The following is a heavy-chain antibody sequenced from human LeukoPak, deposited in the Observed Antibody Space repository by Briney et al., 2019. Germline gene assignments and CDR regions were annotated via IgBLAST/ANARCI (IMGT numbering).Heavy chain of an antibody. CDR3: ARGAGGGTSCMDV. CDR2: INPNSGGT. CDR1: GYTFTGYY. V-gene: IGHV1-2*02. J-gene: IGHJ6*02. D-gene: IGHD2-2*01. Sequence: AASVKVSSKASGYTFTGYYMHWVRQAPGQGLEWMGWINPNSGGTNYAQKFQGRVTMTRDTSISTAYMELSRLRSDDTAVYYCARGAGGGTSCMDVWGQGTTVTVSS.